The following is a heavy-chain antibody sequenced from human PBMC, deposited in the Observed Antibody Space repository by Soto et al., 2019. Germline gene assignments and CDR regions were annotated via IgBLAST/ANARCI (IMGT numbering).Heavy chain of an antibody. V-gene: IGHV4-59*01. J-gene: IGHJ3*02. CDR3: ARRYASAFDI. D-gene: IGHD2-8*01. CDR2: IYYSGST. Sequence: QVQLQESGPGLVKPSETLSLTCTVSGGSISSYYWSWIRQPPGKGLEWIGYIYYSGSTNYNPSLKSRVPTSVATSKNQSSLKLSSVTAADTAVYYCARRYASAFDIWGQGTMVTVSS. CDR1: GGSISSYY.